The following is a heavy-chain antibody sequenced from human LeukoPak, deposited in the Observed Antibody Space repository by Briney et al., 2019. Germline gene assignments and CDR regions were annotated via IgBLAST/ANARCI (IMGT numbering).Heavy chain of an antibody. CDR3: ARKAYGMDV. CDR1: GFTFSNYW. V-gene: IGHV3-7*03. J-gene: IGHJ6*04. Sequence: PGGSLRLSCAASGFTFSNYWMSWVRQAPGKGLEWVANIKQDGSEKYYVDSVKGRFTISRDGANYSLYLQMNSLRAEDTAVYYCARKAYGMDVWGKGTTVTVSS. CDR2: IKQDGSEK.